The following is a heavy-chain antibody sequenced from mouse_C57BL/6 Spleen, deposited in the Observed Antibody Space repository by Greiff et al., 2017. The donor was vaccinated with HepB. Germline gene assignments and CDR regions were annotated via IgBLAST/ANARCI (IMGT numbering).Heavy chain of an antibody. J-gene: IGHJ4*01. CDR3: TLFTTVVADYYAMDY. D-gene: IGHD1-1*01. V-gene: IGHV14-4*01. CDR1: GFNIKDDY. Sequence: VQLQQSGAELVRPGASVKLSCTASGFNIKDDYMHWVKQRPEQGLEWIGWIDPENGDTEYASKFQGKATITADTSSNTAYLPLSSLTSEDTAVYYCTLFTTVVADYYAMDYWGQGTSVTVSS. CDR2: IDPENGDT.